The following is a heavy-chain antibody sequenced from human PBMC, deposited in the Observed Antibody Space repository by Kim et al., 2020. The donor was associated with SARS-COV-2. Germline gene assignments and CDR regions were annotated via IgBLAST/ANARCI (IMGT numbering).Heavy chain of an antibody. D-gene: IGHD6-19*01. CDR1: GYTFTSYA. CDR3: AREARYSSGWYFFSNFEAEYYYYMDV. CDR2: INAGNGNT. Sequence: ASVKVSCKASGYTFTSYAMHWVRQAPGQRLEWMGWINAGNGNTKYSQKFQGRVTITRDTSASTAYMELSSLRSEDTAVYYCAREARYSSGWYFFSNFEAEYYYYMDVWGKGTTVTVSS. J-gene: IGHJ6*03. V-gene: IGHV1-3*01.